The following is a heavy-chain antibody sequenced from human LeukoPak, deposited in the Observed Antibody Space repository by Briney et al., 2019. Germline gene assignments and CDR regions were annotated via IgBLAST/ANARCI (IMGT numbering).Heavy chain of an antibody. V-gene: IGHV3-11*01. CDR2: MSSSGSTI. J-gene: IGHJ4*02. CDR3: ARGWGSGSYYEYYFDY. D-gene: IGHD3-10*01. Sequence: GGSLRLSCAASGFTFSDYYMSWIRQAPGKGLEGVSYMSSSGSTIYYADSVKGRFTISRDNAKNSLYLQMNSLRAEDTAVYYCARGWGSGSYYEYYFDYWGQGTLVTVSS. CDR1: GFTFSDYY.